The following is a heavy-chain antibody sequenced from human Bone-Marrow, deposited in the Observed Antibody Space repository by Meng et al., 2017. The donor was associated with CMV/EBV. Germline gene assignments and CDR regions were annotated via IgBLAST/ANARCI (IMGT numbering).Heavy chain of an antibody. J-gene: IGHJ4*02. CDR1: GFTFSSYS. D-gene: IGHD3-16*01. V-gene: IGHV3-48*01. CDR2: ISSSSSTI. CDR3: TKDVKFGDFDY. Sequence: GGSLRLSCAASGFTFSSYSMNWVRQAPGKGLEWVSYISSSSSTIYYADSVKGRFIIFRDNSKNTLYLQMNSLKPEDTAVFYCTKDVKFGDFDYWGQGTLVTV.